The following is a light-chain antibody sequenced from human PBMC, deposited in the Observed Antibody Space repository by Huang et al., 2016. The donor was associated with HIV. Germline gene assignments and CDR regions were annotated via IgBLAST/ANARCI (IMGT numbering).Light chain of an antibody. CDR1: QGIGTY. J-gene: IGKJ2*01. CDR2: VAS. Sequence: IQLTQSPSSLSATVGDRVTITCRASQGIGTYLAWYQQKPGKAPKLLIYVASTLQSWVSSSFSGSGSGTDFTLTISSLQPEDVATYYCQQLNNYPYTFGQGTNLEIK. CDR3: QQLNNYPYT. V-gene: IGKV1-9*01.